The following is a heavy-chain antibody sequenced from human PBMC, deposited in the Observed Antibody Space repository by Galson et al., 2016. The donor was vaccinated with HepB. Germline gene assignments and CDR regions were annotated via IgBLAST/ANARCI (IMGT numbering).Heavy chain of an antibody. CDR2: ISYDGSNK. J-gene: IGHJ4*02. Sequence: SLRLSCAASGFTFSRYGMHWVRQAPDKGLEWVTFISYDGSNKYYADSVKGRFTISRDNSKNTLYLQMNSLRAEDTAVYYCAKDPYYYGSGSYLYFHYWGQGTLVTVSS. CDR1: GFTFSRYG. V-gene: IGHV3-30*18. CDR3: AKDPYYYGSGSYLYFHY. D-gene: IGHD3-10*01.